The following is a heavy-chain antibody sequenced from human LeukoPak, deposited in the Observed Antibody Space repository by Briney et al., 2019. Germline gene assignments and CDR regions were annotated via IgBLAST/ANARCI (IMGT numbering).Heavy chain of an antibody. CDR1: GFTFDDYA. CDR3: AKDILGSGWSDFDY. Sequence: GRSLRLSCAASGFTFDDYAMHWVRQAPGKGLEWVSGISWNSGSIGYADSVKGRFTISRDNAKNSLYLQMNSLRAEDTALYYCAKDILGSGWSDFDYWGQGTLVTVSS. CDR2: ISWNSGSI. V-gene: IGHV3-9*01. D-gene: IGHD6-19*01. J-gene: IGHJ4*02.